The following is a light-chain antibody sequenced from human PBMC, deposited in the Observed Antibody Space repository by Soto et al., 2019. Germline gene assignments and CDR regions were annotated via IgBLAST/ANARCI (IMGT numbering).Light chain of an antibody. CDR2: GAS. V-gene: IGKV3-15*01. CDR1: HSVSSR. J-gene: IGKJ4*01. CDR3: QHYTNWPLT. Sequence: EIVMTQSPATLSVSPGERATLSCRASHSVSSRLAWYQQKPGQAPRLLIYGASTRATGLPARFSGSGSGTEFTLTISSLRSEDFAVYYCQHYTNWPLTFGGGTKVEI.